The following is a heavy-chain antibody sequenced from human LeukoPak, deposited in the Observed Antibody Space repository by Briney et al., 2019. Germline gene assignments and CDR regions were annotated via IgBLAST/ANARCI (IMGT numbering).Heavy chain of an antibody. CDR3: ACTPTIAARSDRVYFDY. D-gene: IGHD6-6*01. Sequence: LRLSCAASGFTFRSYEMNWVRQAPGKGLEWIGEINHSGSTNYNPSLKSRVTISVDTSKNQFSLKLSSVTAADTAVYYCACTPTIAARSDRVYFDYWGQGTLVTVSS. J-gene: IGHJ4*02. CDR1: GFTFRSYE. V-gene: IGHV4-34*08. CDR2: INHSGST.